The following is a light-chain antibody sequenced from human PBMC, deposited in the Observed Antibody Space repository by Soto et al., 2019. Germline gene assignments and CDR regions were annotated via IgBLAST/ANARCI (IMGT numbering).Light chain of an antibody. CDR3: QQTYYTPFT. CDR2: SAS. Sequence: DIQMTQSPSSLSPSVGDRVTITCRASRGVGTSLNWYQQKPRKAPNLLIFSASTLQSGVPSRFSGSGYGAVFTLTIDSLQPEDSATYYCQQTYYTPFTFGQGTNVEI. J-gene: IGKJ2*01. V-gene: IGKV1-39*01. CDR1: RGVGTS.